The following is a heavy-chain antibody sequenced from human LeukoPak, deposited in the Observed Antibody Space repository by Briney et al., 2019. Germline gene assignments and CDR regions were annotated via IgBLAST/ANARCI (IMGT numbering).Heavy chain of an antibody. D-gene: IGHD4-11*01. J-gene: IGHJ6*03. V-gene: IGHV3-30*03. CDR1: GFTFSSYG. CDR2: ISYDGSNK. Sequence: GGSLRLSCAASGFTFSSYGMHWVRQAPGKGLEWVAVISYDGSNKYYADSVKGRFTISRDNSKNTLYLQMNSLRAEDTAVYFCARRYSNTYYYYYMDVWGKGTTVTVSS. CDR3: ARRYSNTYYYYYMDV.